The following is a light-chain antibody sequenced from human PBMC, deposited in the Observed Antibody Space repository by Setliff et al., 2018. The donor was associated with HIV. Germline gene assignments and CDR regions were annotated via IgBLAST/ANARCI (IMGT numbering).Light chain of an antibody. J-gene: IGLJ1*01. CDR1: SSDVGAYNY. CDR3: SSYTSSSTLPYV. CDR2: DVT. V-gene: IGLV2-11*01. Sequence: QSVLTQPRSVSGSPGQSVTISCTGTSSDVGAYNYVSWYQHHPGKAPKLMIYDVTKRPSGVPDRFSGSKSDNTASLTISGLQAEDEADYYCSSYTSSSTLPYVFGTGTKVTVL.